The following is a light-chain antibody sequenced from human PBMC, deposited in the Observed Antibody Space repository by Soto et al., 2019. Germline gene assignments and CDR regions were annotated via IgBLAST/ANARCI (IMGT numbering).Light chain of an antibody. CDR1: QSISNS. Sequence: DIVLTQSPATLSLSPWERATLSCRASQSISNSLAWYQQKPGQAPRLIINDAFNRATGIPDRFSGSGSGTDFTLTISRLEPEDFALYYCQHYVERSPITFGQGTRLEIK. CDR3: QHYVERSPIT. J-gene: IGKJ5*01. CDR2: DAF. V-gene: IGKV3-11*01.